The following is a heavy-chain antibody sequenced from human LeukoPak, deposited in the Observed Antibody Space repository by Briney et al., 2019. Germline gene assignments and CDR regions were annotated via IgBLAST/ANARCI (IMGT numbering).Heavy chain of an antibody. J-gene: IGHJ3*02. CDR1: GFTFSSYS. Sequence: GGSLRLSCAASGFTFSSYSMNWVRQAPGKGLEWVSSVSSSSSYIYYADSVKGRFTISRDNAKNSLYLQMNSLRAEDTAVYYCARVWLADAFDIWGQGTTVTVSS. V-gene: IGHV3-21*01. D-gene: IGHD6-19*01. CDR2: VSSSSSYI. CDR3: ARVWLADAFDI.